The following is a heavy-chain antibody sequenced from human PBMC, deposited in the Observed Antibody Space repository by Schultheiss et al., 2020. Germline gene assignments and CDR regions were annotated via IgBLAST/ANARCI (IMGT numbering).Heavy chain of an antibody. Sequence: GGSLRLSCAASGFAFKKFAMSWVRQAPGKGLEWVSGISGSDFETWYGDSVKGRFAISRDNSKNMLFLEMSSLRAEDTAIYYCARRDYGDFGSYYWGQGTPVTVSA. D-gene: IGHD4-17*01. CDR1: GFAFKKFA. CDR3: ARRDYGDFGSYY. V-gene: IGHV3-23*01. J-gene: IGHJ4*02. CDR2: ISGSDFET.